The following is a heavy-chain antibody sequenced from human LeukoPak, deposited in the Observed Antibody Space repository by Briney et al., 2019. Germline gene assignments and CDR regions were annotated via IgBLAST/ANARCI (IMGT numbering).Heavy chain of an antibody. D-gene: IGHD2-2*01. CDR3: ARGGDCSSITCANWFDP. Sequence: GESLKISCKASGYSFTNYWIGWVRQMPEKGLEWMGIVYPGDSDTRYSPSFQGHVTFSADKSTSTAYLQWSSLKASDTAMYYCARGGDCSSITCANWFDPWGQGTLVTVSS. CDR1: GYSFTNYW. J-gene: IGHJ5*02. V-gene: IGHV5-51*01. CDR2: VYPGDSDT.